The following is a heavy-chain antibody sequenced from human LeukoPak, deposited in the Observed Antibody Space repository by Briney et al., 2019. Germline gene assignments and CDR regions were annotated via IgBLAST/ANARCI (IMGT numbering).Heavy chain of an antibody. CDR2: ISGSGVTT. Sequence: GGSLRLSCAGSGFTLSSYAMSWVRQAPGKGLEWVSAISGSGVTTYYADSVKGRFTISRDNSKNTLYLQMNSLRAEDTAIYYRAKERYDFSSGYLYYFDYWGQGTLVTVSS. CDR1: GFTLSSYA. D-gene: IGHD3-3*01. V-gene: IGHV3-23*01. CDR3: AKERYDFSSGYLYYFDY. J-gene: IGHJ4*02.